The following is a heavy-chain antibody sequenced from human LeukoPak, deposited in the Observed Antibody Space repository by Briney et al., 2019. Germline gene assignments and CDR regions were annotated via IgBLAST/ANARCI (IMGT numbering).Heavy chain of an antibody. CDR1: GGSISSYY. D-gene: IGHD3-22*01. J-gene: IGHJ4*02. Sequence: PSETLSLTCTVSGGSISSYYWSWIRQPPGKGLEWIGRIYTSGSTNYNPSLKSRLTMSVDTSKNQFSLRLSSVTAADTAVYYCARHDSSGYYTFFDYWGQGTLVTVSS. CDR3: ARHDSSGYYTFFDY. CDR2: IYTSGST. V-gene: IGHV4-4*07.